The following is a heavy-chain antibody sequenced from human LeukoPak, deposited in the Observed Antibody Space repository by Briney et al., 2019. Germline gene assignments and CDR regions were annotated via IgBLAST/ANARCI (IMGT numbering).Heavy chain of an antibody. CDR1: GYSISSGYY. D-gene: IGHD6-13*01. V-gene: IGHV4-38-2*01. CDR3: ARLIATDYFDY. Sequence: SETLSLTCAVSGYSISSGYYWGWIRQPPGKGLEWIGSIYHSGSTYYNPSLKSRVTISVDTSKNQFSLKLSSVTAADTAVYYCARLIATDYFDYWRQGTLVTVSS. CDR2: IYHSGST. J-gene: IGHJ4*02.